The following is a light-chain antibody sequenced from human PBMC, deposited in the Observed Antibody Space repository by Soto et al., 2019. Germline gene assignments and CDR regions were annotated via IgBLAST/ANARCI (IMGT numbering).Light chain of an antibody. CDR1: SSAVVGYNE. V-gene: IGLV2-14*03. Sequence: QSALTQPASVSGSPGQSTTISCTGTSSAVVGYNEVSWFQQRPGKAPKLMIYDVSNRPSGVSNRFSGSKSGKTASLTISGLQDEDEESYYCSSHAYGSTLIFGGGTQLTVL. CDR2: DVS. CDR3: SSHAYGSTLI. J-gene: IGLJ2*01.